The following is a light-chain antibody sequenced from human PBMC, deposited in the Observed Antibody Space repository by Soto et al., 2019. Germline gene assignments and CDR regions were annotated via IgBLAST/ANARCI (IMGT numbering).Light chain of an antibody. CDR3: QQYGSSPAT. Sequence: EMVLTQSPGTLSLSPGERATLACRASQSVGSSFLAWYQQKPGRAPRLLIYGASSRATGIPDRFSGSGSGTDSTHTITRLEPEDSAVYYCQQYGSSPATFGQGTKLDIK. J-gene: IGKJ2*01. V-gene: IGKV3-20*01. CDR1: QSVGSSF. CDR2: GAS.